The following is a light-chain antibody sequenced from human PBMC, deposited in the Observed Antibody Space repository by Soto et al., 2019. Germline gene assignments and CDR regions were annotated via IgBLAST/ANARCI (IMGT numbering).Light chain of an antibody. V-gene: IGLV2-14*01. CDR1: SSDVGGYNY. Sequence: QSVLTQPASVSGSPGQSITISCTGTSSDVGGYNYVSWYQQHPGKAPKLMIYEVSNRPSGVSTRFSGSKSGNTASLTISGLQAEDEADYYCSSYTSSSTLVVFGGGTQPDRP. CDR3: SSYTSSSTLVV. J-gene: IGLJ2*01. CDR2: EVS.